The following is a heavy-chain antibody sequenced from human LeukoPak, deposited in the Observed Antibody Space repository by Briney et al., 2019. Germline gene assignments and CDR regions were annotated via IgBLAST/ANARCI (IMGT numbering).Heavy chain of an antibody. J-gene: IGHJ3*02. CDR2: INHSGST. CDR3: VAWAYYYDSSGYYDAFDI. Sequence: PSETLSLTCAVYGGSFSGYYWSWIRQPPGKGLEWIGEINHSGSTNYNPSLKSRVTISVDTSKNQFSLKLSSVTAADTAVYYCVAWAYYYDSSGYYDAFDIWGQGTMVSVSS. V-gene: IGHV4-34*01. CDR1: GGSFSGYY. D-gene: IGHD3-22*01.